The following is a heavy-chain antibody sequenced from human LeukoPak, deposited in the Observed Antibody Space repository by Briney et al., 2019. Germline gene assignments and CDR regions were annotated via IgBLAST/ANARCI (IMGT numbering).Heavy chain of an antibody. J-gene: IGHJ4*02. D-gene: IGHD3-10*01. Sequence: PGGSLRLSCAASGFTFDDYAMHWVRQAPGKGLEWVSLISGDGGSTYYADSVKGRFTISRDNSKNSLYLQMNSLRTEDAALYYCAKEYGRPYYFDYWGQGTLVTVSS. V-gene: IGHV3-43*02. CDR3: AKEYGRPYYFDY. CDR2: ISGDGGST. CDR1: GFTFDDYA.